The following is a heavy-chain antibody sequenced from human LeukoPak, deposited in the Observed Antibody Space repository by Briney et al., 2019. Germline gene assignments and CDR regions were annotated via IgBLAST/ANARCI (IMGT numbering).Heavy chain of an antibody. D-gene: IGHD6-19*01. Sequence: GASVKVSCKASGYTFTNYAIHWVRQAPGQRLEWMGWINAGNGNTKYAQKFQGRVTMTRDTSITTAYMELTRLTSDDTAVYSCATIEGGAGTDWGQGTLVTVSS. CDR2: INAGNGNT. CDR3: ATIEGGAGTD. CDR1: GYTFTNYA. J-gene: IGHJ4*02. V-gene: IGHV1-3*01.